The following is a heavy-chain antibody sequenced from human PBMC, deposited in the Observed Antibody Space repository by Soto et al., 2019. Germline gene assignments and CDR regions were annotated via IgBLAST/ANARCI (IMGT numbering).Heavy chain of an antibody. CDR2: ISYDGSNK. V-gene: IGHV3-30-3*01. D-gene: IGHD2-2*03. Sequence: GGSLRLSCAASGFTFSSYAMHWVRQAPGKGLEWVAVISYDGSNKYYADSVKGRFTISRDNSKNTLYLQMNSLRAEDTAVYYCAREVLCRPHGYCHRGLDYYYYGMDVWGQGTTVTVSS. J-gene: IGHJ6*02. CDR1: GFTFSSYA. CDR3: AREVLCRPHGYCHRGLDYYYYGMDV.